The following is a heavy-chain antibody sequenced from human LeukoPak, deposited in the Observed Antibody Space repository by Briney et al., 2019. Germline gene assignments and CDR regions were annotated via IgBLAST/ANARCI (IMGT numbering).Heavy chain of an antibody. V-gene: IGHV3-11*01. Sequence: PGGSLRLSCAASGFTFDYYYMTWIRQAPGKGLEWVSYISSSGRTMFYADSVEGRFTVSRGNAKNSLYLQMNTLRAEDTAVYYCARVGPYYDLDNWGQGTLVSVCS. CDR2: ISSSGRTM. J-gene: IGHJ4*02. D-gene: IGHD3-3*01. CDR1: GFTFDYYY. CDR3: ARVGPYYDLDN.